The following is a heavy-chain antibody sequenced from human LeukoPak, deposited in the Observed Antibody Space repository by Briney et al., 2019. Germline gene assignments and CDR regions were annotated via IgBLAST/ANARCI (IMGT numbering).Heavy chain of an antibody. CDR3: AKWVYCELCTDYYLDY. V-gene: IGHV3-23*01. CDR2: VSGGGGST. J-gene: IGHJ4*02. D-gene: IGHD1-26*01. CDR1: GLTFSCYA. Sequence: GGSLRLPCAASGLTFSCYAMSLVRQAPGKGLELVSAVSGGGGSTHYADSVKGRFTISRDISENPLYLQMNRMRAEDTAVYYGAKWVYCELCTDYYLDYWGQGTLVTVSS.